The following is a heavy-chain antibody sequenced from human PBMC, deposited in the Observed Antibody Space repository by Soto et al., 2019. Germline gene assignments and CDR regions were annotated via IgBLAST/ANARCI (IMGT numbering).Heavy chain of an antibody. Sequence: GGSLRLSCAASGFTFDDYAMHWVRQAPGKGLEWVSGISWNSGSIGYADSVKGRFTISRDNAKNSLYLQMNSLRAEDTALYYCAKGGGNIVVVPAAMPGDLGYYYYGMDVWGQGTTVTVSS. V-gene: IGHV3-9*01. J-gene: IGHJ6*02. D-gene: IGHD2-2*01. CDR2: ISWNSGSI. CDR1: GFTFDDYA. CDR3: AKGGGNIVVVPAAMPGDLGYYYYGMDV.